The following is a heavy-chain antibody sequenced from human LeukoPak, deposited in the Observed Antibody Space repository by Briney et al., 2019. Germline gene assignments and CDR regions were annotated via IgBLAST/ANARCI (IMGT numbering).Heavy chain of an antibody. V-gene: IGHV4-59*12. CDR3: ARGPQLPEEYYFDY. J-gene: IGHJ4*02. Sequence: SETLSLTCTVSGGSISSYYWSWIRQPPGKGLEWIGYIYYSGSTNYNPPLKSRVTISVDTSKNQFSLKLSSVTAADTAVYYCARGPQLPEEYYFDYWGQGTLVTVSS. D-gene: IGHD2-2*01. CDR1: GGSISSYY. CDR2: IYYSGST.